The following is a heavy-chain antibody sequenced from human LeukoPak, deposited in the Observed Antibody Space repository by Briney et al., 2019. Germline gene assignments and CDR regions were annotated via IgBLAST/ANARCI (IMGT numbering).Heavy chain of an antibody. CDR1: GFTFSSYW. CDR3: ASLAVATLDY. V-gene: IGHV3-74*01. Sequence: QPGGSLRLSCAASGFTFSSYWMHWVRQAPGKGLVWVSHVNSDGSSTNYADSVKGRFTISRDNAKNTLYLQMNSLRAEDTAVYYCASLAVATLDYWGQGTLVTVSS. CDR2: VNSDGSST. D-gene: IGHD5-12*01. J-gene: IGHJ4*02.